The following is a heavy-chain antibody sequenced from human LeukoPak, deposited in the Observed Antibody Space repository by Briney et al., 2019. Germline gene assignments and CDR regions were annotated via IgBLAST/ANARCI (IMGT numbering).Heavy chain of an antibody. D-gene: IGHD5-24*01. V-gene: IGHV3-23*01. CDR1: GFTFSSYA. CDR3: AKEGRWLQSTSFDY. CDR2: ISGSGGST. Sequence: GESLRLSCAASGFTFSSYAMSWVRQAPGKGLEWVSAISGSGGSTYCADSVKGRFTISRDNSKNTLYLQMNSLRAEDTAVYYCAKEGRWLQSTSFDYWGQGTLVTVSS. J-gene: IGHJ4*02.